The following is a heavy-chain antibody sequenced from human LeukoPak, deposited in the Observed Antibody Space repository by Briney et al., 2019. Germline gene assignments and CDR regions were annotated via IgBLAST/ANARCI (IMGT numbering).Heavy chain of an antibody. J-gene: IGHJ6*03. D-gene: IGHD6-19*01. Sequence: ASVKVSCKASGYTFTSYGISWVRQAPGQRLEWMGWISAYNGNTNYAQKLQGRVTMTTDTSTSTAYMELRSLRSDDTAVYYCARVDSSGWYPYYYMDVWGKGTTVTISS. CDR1: GYTFTSYG. V-gene: IGHV1-18*01. CDR3: ARVDSSGWYPYYYMDV. CDR2: ISAYNGNT.